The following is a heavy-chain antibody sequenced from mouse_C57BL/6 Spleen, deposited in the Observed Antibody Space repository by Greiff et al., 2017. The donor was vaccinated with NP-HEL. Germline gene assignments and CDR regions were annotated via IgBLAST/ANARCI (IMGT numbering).Heavy chain of an antibody. D-gene: IGHD2-4*01. V-gene: IGHV1-64*01. CDR2: IHPNSGST. J-gene: IGHJ4*01. Sequence: QVQLQQSGAELVKPGASVKLSCKASGYTFTSYWMHWVKQRPGQGLEWIGMIHPNSGSTNYNEKFKSKATLTVDKSSSTAYMQLSSLTSEDSAVYYCARWGYDYDVSIGYWGQGTSVTVSS. CDR3: ARWGYDYDVSIGY. CDR1: GYTFTSYW.